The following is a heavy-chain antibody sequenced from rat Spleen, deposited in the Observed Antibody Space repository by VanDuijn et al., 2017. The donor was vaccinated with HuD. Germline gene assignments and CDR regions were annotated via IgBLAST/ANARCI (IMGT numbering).Heavy chain of an antibody. J-gene: IGHJ1*01. CDR1: GFSFSKFG. Sequence: EVQVLESGGGLVQPGRSLKLSCAASGFSFSKFGMAWVRQAPTKGLEWVASIHTGGGYTYYRDSVKGRFTISRDNAKSTLYLQMNSLRSEDTATYYCARQKFITMMVVITSDWYFDFWGPGTMVTVSS. CDR2: IHTGGGYT. CDR3: ARQKFITMMVVITSDWYFDF. D-gene: IGHD1-12*02. V-gene: IGHV5S13*01.